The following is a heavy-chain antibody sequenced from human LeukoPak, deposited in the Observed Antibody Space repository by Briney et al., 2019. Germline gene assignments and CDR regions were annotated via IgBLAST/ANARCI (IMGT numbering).Heavy chain of an antibody. D-gene: IGHD3/OR15-3a*01. V-gene: IGHV1-2*02. CDR2: INPNSGGT. CDR3: ARDMDCDYYYYMDV. CDR1: GYTFTGYY. Sequence: ASVKVSCKASGYTFTGYYMHWVRQAPGQGLEWMGWINPNSGGTNYAQKFQGRVTMTRDTSISTAYMELSRLRSDDTAVYYCARDMDCDYYYYMDVWGKGTTVTVSS. J-gene: IGHJ6*03.